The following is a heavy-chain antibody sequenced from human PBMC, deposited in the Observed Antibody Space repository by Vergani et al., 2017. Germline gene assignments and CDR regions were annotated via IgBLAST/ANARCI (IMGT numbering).Heavy chain of an antibody. V-gene: IGHV3-9*01. Sequence: EVQLVESGGGLVQPGRSLRLSCAASGFTFDDYAMHWVRQAPGKGMEWVSGISWNSGSIGYADSVKGRFTISRDNAKNSLYLQMNSLRAEDTALYYCAKDVGATPLYYYGMDVWGQGTTVTVSS. J-gene: IGHJ6*02. CDR3: AKDVGATPLYYYGMDV. CDR1: GFTFDDYA. CDR2: ISWNSGSI. D-gene: IGHD5-12*01.